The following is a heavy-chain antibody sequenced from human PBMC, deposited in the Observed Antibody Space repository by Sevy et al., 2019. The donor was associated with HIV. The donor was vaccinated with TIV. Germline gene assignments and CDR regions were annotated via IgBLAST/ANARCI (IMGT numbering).Heavy chain of an antibody. V-gene: IGHV6-1*01. D-gene: IGHD6-13*01. Sequence: QSQTLSLTCAISGDSVSSNSAAWNWIRQSPSRGLEWLGRTYYRSKWYNDYAVSVKSRITINPDTSKNQFSLQLNSVTPEDTAVYYCARGPRGSYRSRLVIGQGYSSSWYYFDYWGQGTLVTVSS. CDR2: TYYRSKWYN. J-gene: IGHJ4*02. CDR3: ARGPRGSYRSRLVIGQGYSSSWYYFDY. CDR1: GDSVSSNSAA.